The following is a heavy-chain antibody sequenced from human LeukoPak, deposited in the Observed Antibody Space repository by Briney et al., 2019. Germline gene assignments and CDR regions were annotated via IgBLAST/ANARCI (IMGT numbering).Heavy chain of an antibody. D-gene: IGHD3-22*01. Sequence: GGSLRLSCAASGFTFSSYAMSWVRQAPGKGLEWVSAISGSGGSTYCADSVKGRFTISRDNSKNTLYLQMNSLRAEDTAVYYCAKDGRPRITMIYDYWGQGTLVTVSS. J-gene: IGHJ4*02. CDR2: ISGSGGST. CDR3: AKDGRPRITMIYDY. CDR1: GFTFSSYA. V-gene: IGHV3-23*01.